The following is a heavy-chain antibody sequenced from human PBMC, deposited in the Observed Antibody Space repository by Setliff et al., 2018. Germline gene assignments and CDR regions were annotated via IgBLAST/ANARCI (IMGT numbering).Heavy chain of an antibody. J-gene: IGHJ6*03. CDR2: INPSGGST. V-gene: IGHV1-46*01. CDR1: GGTFSSYA. CDR3: ARGGGQIHYDFWSGYFSDPQPNYYYYYMDV. D-gene: IGHD3-3*01. Sequence: ASVKVSCKASGGTFSSYAISWVRQAPGQGLEWMGIINPSGGSTSYAQKFQGRVTMTRDTSTSTVYMELSSLRSEDTAVYYCARGGGQIHYDFWSGYFSDPQPNYYYYYMDVWGKGTTVTV.